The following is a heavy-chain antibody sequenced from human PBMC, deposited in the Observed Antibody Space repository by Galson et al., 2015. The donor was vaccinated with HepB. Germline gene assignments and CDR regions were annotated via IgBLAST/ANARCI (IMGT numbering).Heavy chain of an antibody. D-gene: IGHD5-12*01. CDR3: ARTVLVATISSAFDI. V-gene: IGHV1-69*02. J-gene: IGHJ3*02. CDR1: GGTFSSYT. Sequence: QSGAEVTKPGESLRISCKASGGTFSSYTISWVRQAPGQGLEWMGRIIPILGIANYAQKFQGRVTITADKSTSTAYMELSSLRSEDTAVYYCARTVLVATISSAFDIWGQGTMVTVSS. CDR2: IIPILGIA.